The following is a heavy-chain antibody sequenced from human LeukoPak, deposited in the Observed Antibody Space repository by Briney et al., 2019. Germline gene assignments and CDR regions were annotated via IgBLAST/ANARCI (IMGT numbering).Heavy chain of an antibody. CDR3: ARVALQSSPHYYYYYMDV. Sequence: PSETLSLTCAVYGGSFSGYYWSWIRQPPGKGLEWIGEINHSGSTNYNPSLKSRVTISVDTSNNRFSLKLSSVTAADTAVYYCARVALQSSPHYYYYYMDVWGKGTTVTVSS. CDR2: INHSGST. D-gene: IGHD4-11*01. J-gene: IGHJ6*03. V-gene: IGHV4-34*01. CDR1: GGSFSGYY.